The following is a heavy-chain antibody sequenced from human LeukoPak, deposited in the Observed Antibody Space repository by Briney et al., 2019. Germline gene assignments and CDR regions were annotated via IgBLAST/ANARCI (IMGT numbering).Heavy chain of an antibody. Sequence: GGSLRLSCAASDFTVISDYMSWVRQAPGKGLEWVSAIYSGGITYYSDSVKGRFTISRDNSKNTLYLQMNSLRVEDTAVYYCAYQRTASTTFDPWGQGTLVTVSS. J-gene: IGHJ5*02. CDR1: DFTVISDY. CDR2: IYSGGIT. D-gene: IGHD2-2*01. CDR3: AYQRTASTTFDP. V-gene: IGHV3-53*01.